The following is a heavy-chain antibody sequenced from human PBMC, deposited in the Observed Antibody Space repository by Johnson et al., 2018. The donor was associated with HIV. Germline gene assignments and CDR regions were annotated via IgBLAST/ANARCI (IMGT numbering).Heavy chain of an antibody. CDR1: GFIVSTNY. Sequence: VQLVESGGGLIQPGGSLRLSCAASGFIVSTNYMSWVRQAPGKGLEWVSVIYNDDSTSYADSVQGRFTISRDISKNTLSLQMNSLRAEDTALYYCAKGRVVVAATEAFDIWGQGTMVTVSS. J-gene: IGHJ3*02. V-gene: IGHV3-53*01. CDR3: AKGRVVVAATEAFDI. CDR2: IYNDDST. D-gene: IGHD2-15*01.